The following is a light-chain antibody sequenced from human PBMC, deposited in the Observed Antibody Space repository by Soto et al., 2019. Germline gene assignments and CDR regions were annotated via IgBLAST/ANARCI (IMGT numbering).Light chain of an antibody. CDR1: NSNIRSNY. V-gene: IGLV1-47*02. CDR2: SNN. CDR3: SSYAGSSNV. J-gene: IGLJ1*01. Sequence: QSVLTQPPSASGTPGQRVTISCSGSNSNIRSNYVYWYQQLPGTAPKLLIYSNNQRPSGVPDRFSGSKSGTSASLAISGLRSEDEGDYYCSSYAGSSNVFGTGTKVTVL.